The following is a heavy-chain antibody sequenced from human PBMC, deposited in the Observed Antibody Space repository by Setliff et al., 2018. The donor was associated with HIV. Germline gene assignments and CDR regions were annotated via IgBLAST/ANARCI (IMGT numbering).Heavy chain of an antibody. J-gene: IGHJ4*02. Sequence: ASVKVSCKTSGSIFNNFGITWVRQAPGQGLEWMAWISVYTEYTYYAPKFLGRVTMSTDTSTSTVDMELRGLGADDTAVYYCARTQYRTTWPGNYWGQGTRVTSPQ. CDR1: GSIFNNFG. V-gene: IGHV1-18*04. CDR2: ISVYTEYT. CDR3: ARTQYRTTWPGNY. D-gene: IGHD1-7*01.